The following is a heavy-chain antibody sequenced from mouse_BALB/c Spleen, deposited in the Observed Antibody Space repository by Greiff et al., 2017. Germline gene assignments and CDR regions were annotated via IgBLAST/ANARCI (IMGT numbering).Heavy chain of an antibody. V-gene: IGHV5-12-1*01. CDR3: ARQEYGNYGGAMDY. CDR2: ISSGGGST. CDR1: GFAFSSYD. D-gene: IGHD2-10*02. J-gene: IGHJ4*01. Sequence: EVQGVESGGGLVKPGGSLKLSCAASGFAFSSYDMSWVRQTPEKRLEWVAYISSGGGSTYYPDTVKGRFTISRDNAKNTLYLQMSSLKSEDTAMYYCARQEYGNYGGAMDYWGQGTSVTVSS.